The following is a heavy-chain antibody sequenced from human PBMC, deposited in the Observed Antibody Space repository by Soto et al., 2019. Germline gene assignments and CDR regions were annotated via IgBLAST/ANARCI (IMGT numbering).Heavy chain of an antibody. CDR3: AREVFVSGTGWFDP. CDR2: IYYRVST. V-gene: IGHV4-31*03. J-gene: IGHJ5*02. D-gene: IGHD3-10*01. CDR1: GGSINSGGYY. Sequence: QVQLQESGPGLVKPSQTLSLTCSVSGGSINSGGYYWSWNRQHPGKGLEYIGYIYYRVSTYYSPSLKSRATKSLDPSKNHFPLRLSSVTAADTAVYYCAREVFVSGTGWFDPWGQGTLVTVSS.